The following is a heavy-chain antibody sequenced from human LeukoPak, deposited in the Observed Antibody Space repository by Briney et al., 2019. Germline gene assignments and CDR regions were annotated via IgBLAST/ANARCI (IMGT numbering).Heavy chain of an antibody. Sequence: ASVKVSCKASGYTFTDYYMHWVRQAPGQGLEWMGWINLKSDGTNYAQKLQGRVTMTRDTSINTAYMELSRLRSDDTAVYYCARPGTGMADLDSWGQGTLVTVSS. CDR1: GYTFTDYY. D-gene: IGHD6-19*01. V-gene: IGHV1-2*02. CDR2: INLKSDGT. J-gene: IGHJ4*02. CDR3: ARPGTGMADLDS.